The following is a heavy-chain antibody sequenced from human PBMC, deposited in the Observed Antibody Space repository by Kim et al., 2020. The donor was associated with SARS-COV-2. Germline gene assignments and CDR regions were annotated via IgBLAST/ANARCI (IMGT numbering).Heavy chain of an antibody. D-gene: IGHD6-19*01. CDR2: IDADGTK. V-gene: IGHV3-23*01. CDR3: TTRLADHFDH. Sequence: GGSLRLSCVVSGITLSSHTINWVRQAPGRGLLWVSTIDADGTKHYTDSVKGRFTISRDASKTTVFLDMNNLRGEDTALYYCTTRLADHFDHWGQGTLVTVSS. CDR1: GITLSSHT. J-gene: IGHJ4*02.